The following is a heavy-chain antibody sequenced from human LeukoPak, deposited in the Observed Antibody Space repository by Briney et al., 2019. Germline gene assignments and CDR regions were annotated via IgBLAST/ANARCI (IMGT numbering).Heavy chain of an antibody. Sequence: GGSLRLSCAASGFTFSSYWMTWVRQAPGKGLEWEANIKQDGSEKYYVGSVEGRFTISRDNAKNSLYLQMNSLRAEDTAVYYCAKGWWYWREWGQGTLVTVSS. CDR2: IKQDGSEK. J-gene: IGHJ4*02. V-gene: IGHV3-7*01. D-gene: IGHD2-15*01. CDR3: AKGWWYWRE. CDR1: GFTFSSYW.